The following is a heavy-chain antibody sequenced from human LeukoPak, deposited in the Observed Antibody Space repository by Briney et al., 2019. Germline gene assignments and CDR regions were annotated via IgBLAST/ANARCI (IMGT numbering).Heavy chain of an antibody. V-gene: IGHV3-9*01. D-gene: IGHD2-15*01. CDR3: AKETLVAAIYYGMDV. CDR1: GFTFDDYA. J-gene: IGHJ6*02. Sequence: GRSLRLSCAASGFTFDDYAMHWVRQAPGKGLEWVSGISWNSGSIGYADSVKGRFTISRDNAKNSLYLQMNSLRAEDTALYYCAKETLVAAIYYGMDVWGQGTTVTVSS. CDR2: ISWNSGSI.